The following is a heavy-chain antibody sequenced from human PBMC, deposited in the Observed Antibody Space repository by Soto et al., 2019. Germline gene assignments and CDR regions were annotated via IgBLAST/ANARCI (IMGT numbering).Heavy chain of an antibody. V-gene: IGHV3-74*01. CDR1: GFTFSSYW. J-gene: IGHJ4*02. CDR2: INSDGSST. D-gene: IGHD2-15*01. CDR3: AREVHCSGGSCYYGQPYFDY. Sequence: GESLKISCAASGFTFSSYWMHWVRQAPGKGLVWVSRINSDGSSTSYADSVKGRFTISRDNAKNTLYLQMNSLRAEDTAVYYCAREVHCSGGSCYYGQPYFDYWGQGTLVTVSS.